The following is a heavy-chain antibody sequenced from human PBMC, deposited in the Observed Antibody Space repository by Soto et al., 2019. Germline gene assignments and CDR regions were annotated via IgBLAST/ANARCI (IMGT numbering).Heavy chain of an antibody. Sequence: GESLKISCKGSGYSFTNYWITWVRQMPGKGLEWMGRIDPSDSFATYSPSFQGHVTISADTSTTTAYLQWSSLKASDTAMYFCARHDGGGTTSSYYGMDVWGQGTSVTVSS. V-gene: IGHV5-10-1*01. CDR3: ARHDGGGTTSSYYGMDV. CDR2: IDPSDSFA. J-gene: IGHJ6*02. D-gene: IGHD1-1*01. CDR1: GYSFTNYW.